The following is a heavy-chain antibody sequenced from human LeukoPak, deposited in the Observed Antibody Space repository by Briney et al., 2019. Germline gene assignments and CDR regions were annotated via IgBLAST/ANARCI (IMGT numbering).Heavy chain of an antibody. CDR3: ARASSGGDYVWYFDY. CDR1: GGTFSNYP. J-gene: IGHJ4*02. CDR2: INPSGGST. Sequence: GASVKVSCKASGGTFSNYPIIWVRQAPGQGLEWMGIINPSGGSTSYARKFQGRVTMTRDTSTSTVYMELSSLRSEDTAVYYCARASSGGDYVWYFDYWGQGTLVTVSS. V-gene: IGHV1-46*01. D-gene: IGHD4-17*01.